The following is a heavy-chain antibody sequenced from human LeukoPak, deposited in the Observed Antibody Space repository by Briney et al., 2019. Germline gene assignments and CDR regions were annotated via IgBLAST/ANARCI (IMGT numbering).Heavy chain of an antibody. J-gene: IGHJ4*02. CDR2: IYYSGGT. D-gene: IGHD4-17*01. Sequence: SETLSLTCTVSGGSISSGDYYWSWIRQPPGKGLEWIGYIYYSGGTHYNPSLKSRVTISVDTSKNQFSLKLSSVTAADTAVYYCARGKNYGDYATRYYFDYWGQGTLVTVSS. V-gene: IGHV4-30-4*08. CDR1: GGSISSGDYY. CDR3: ARGKNYGDYATRYYFDY.